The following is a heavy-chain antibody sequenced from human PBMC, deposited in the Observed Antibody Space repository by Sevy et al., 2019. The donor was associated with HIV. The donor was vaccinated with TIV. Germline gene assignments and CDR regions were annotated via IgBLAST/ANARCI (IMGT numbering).Heavy chain of an antibody. Sequence: GGSLRLSCAASDFPFTNAWMNWVRQAPGKGPEWISYISTRSSAIYYADSMKGRFTISRDNSKNSLYLQMNSLRAEDTAVYYCARESASGTPGEVYYYYYNMDVWGQGTTVTVS. V-gene: IGHV3-48*01. J-gene: IGHJ6*02. CDR2: ISTRSSAI. D-gene: IGHD6-13*01. CDR3: ARESASGTPGEVYYYYYNMDV. CDR1: DFPFTNAW.